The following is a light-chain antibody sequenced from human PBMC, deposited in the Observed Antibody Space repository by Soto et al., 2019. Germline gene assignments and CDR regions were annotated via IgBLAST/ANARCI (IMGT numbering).Light chain of an antibody. V-gene: IGKV3-20*01. CDR1: QSVRNNY. CDR3: QQYGSSPPYT. CDR2: GSS. Sequence: EVVLTQSPGTLSLSPGERATLSCRASQSVRNNYLAWYQQKTGQSPKLLIFGSSDSATGIPDRSSGSGSGTDFTLTISTLEPEDFAVYYCQQYGSSPPYTFGQGTNLEIK. J-gene: IGKJ2*01.